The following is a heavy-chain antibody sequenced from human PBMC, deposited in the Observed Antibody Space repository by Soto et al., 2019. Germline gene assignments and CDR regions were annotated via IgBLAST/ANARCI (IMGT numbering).Heavy chain of an antibody. V-gene: IGHV3-23*01. D-gene: IGHD3-16*02. CDR3: AKSRWSRLLNFDC. CDR1: EFTFSSYP. J-gene: IGHJ4*02. Sequence: GGSLRLTRTASEFTFSSYPMSWVRQAPGKGLEWVSTITSSGGSTYYADSVKGRFTISRDNLKNTLYLEMNNLRVEETAMYYCAKSRWSRLLNFDCWGQGALVTVSS. CDR2: ITSSGGST.